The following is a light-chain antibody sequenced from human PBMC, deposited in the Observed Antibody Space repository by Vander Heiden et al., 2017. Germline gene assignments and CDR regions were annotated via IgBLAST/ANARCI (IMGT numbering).Light chain of an antibody. Sequence: DIQMTQSPSSLSASVGDRVTITCRASQSSSSYLNWYQQKAGKAPKLLICTTSSLQSGVPSRFSGSGSGTDFTLTISSLQPEDSATYYCQQNHSNARWTFGQGTKVEIK. CDR3: QQNHSNARWT. V-gene: IGKV1-39*01. CDR1: QSSSSY. CDR2: TTS. J-gene: IGKJ1*01.